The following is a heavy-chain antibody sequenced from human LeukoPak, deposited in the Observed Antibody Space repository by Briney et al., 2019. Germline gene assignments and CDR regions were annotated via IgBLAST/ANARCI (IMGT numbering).Heavy chain of an antibody. J-gene: IGHJ1*01. CDR2: IYYSGST. Sequence: NSSETLSLTCTVSGGSISSSSYYWGWIRQPPGKGLEWIGSIYYSGSTYYNPSLESRVTISVDTSKNQFSLKLSSVTAADTAVYYCTYYYDSSGSPHWGQGTLVTVSS. CDR3: TYYYDSSGSPH. V-gene: IGHV4-39*01. D-gene: IGHD3-22*01. CDR1: GGSISSSSYY.